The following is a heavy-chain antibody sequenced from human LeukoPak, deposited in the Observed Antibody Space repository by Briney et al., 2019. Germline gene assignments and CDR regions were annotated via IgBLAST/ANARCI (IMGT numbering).Heavy chain of an antibody. CDR3: ARDATTELGTVYMDV. V-gene: IGHV3-48*03. J-gene: IGHJ6*03. Sequence: GGSLRLSCAASGFTFSSYEMNWVRQAPGKGLEWVSYISSSGSTIYYADSVKGRFTISRDNAKNSLYLQMNSLRVEDTAVYYCARDATTELGTVYMDVWGKGTTVTISS. D-gene: IGHD4-17*01. CDR2: ISSSGSTI. CDR1: GFTFSSYE.